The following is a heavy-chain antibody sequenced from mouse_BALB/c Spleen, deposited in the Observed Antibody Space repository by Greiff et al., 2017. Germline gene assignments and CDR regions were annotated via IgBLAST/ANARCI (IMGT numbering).Heavy chain of an antibody. J-gene: IGHJ4*01. V-gene: IGHV5-9*02. Sequence: EVKLMESGGGLVKPGGSLKLSCAASGFAFSSYDMSWVRQTPEKRLEWVATISSGGSYTYYPDSVKGRFTMSRDNAKNTLYLQMSSLMSEDTAMYYCARQATANAMDYWGQGTSVTVSS. CDR1: GFAFSSYD. CDR3: ARQATANAMDY. CDR2: ISSGGSYT. D-gene: IGHD1-2*01.